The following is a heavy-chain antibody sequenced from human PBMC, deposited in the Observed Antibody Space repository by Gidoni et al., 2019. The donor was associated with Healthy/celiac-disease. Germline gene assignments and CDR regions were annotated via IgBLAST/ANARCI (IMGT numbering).Heavy chain of an antibody. Sequence: QVQLVQSGAEVKKPGASVKVSCKASGYTFTSSGIRWLRQAPGQWLEWMGWIIASNGNKNYAQKLQGRVTMTTDTSTSTAYMELRSLRSDDTAVYYCARDSSLYDYVWGSYRLRPDAFDIWGQGTMVTVSS. CDR3: ARDSSLYDYVWGSYRLRPDAFDI. CDR2: IIASNGNK. J-gene: IGHJ3*02. V-gene: IGHV1-18*01. D-gene: IGHD3-16*02. CDR1: GYTFTSSG.